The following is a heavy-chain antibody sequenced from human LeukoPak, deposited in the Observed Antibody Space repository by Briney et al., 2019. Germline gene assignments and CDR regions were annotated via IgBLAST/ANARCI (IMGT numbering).Heavy chain of an antibody. V-gene: IGHV3-33*01. CDR2: IWDDGSKK. Sequence: GSLSLSCAASGFTFSSYGMHWVRQAPGKGLEWVAVIWDDGSKKYYADAVKGRFTISRDNSKNTLCLQMTSLRAEDTAVYYCARRYCSGGTCYSFRGDWFDPWGQGTLVTVSS. CDR3: ARRYCSGGTCYSFRGDWFDP. D-gene: IGHD2-15*01. CDR1: GFTFSSYG. J-gene: IGHJ5*02.